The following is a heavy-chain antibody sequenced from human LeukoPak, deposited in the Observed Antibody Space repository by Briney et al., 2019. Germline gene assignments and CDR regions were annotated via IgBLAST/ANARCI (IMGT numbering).Heavy chain of an antibody. CDR3: ARLSTRIVGATY. CDR1: GGSFSGYY. V-gene: IGHV4-34*01. Sequence: SETLSLTCAVYGGSFSGYYWSWIRQPPGKGLEWIGEINHSGSTNHNPSLESRVTISVDTSKNQFSLKLSSVTAADTAVYYCARLSTRIVGATYWGQGTLVTVSS. CDR2: INHSGST. D-gene: IGHD1-26*01. J-gene: IGHJ4*02.